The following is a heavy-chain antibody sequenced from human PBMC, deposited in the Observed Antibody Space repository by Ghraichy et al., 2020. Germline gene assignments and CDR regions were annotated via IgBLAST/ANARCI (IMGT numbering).Heavy chain of an antibody. J-gene: IGHJ3*02. CDR1: GFTFSSYA. CDR2: ISGSGGST. Sequence: GESLNISCAASGFTFSSYAMSWVRQAPGKGLEWVSAISGSGGSTYYADSVKGRFTISRDNSKNTLYLQMNSLRAEDTAVYYCANTGSGSYVWGAFDIWGQGTMVTVSS. D-gene: IGHD1-26*01. V-gene: IGHV3-23*01. CDR3: ANTGSGSYVWGAFDI.